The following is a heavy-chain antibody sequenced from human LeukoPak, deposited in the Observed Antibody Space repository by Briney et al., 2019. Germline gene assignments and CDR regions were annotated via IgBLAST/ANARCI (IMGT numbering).Heavy chain of an antibody. D-gene: IGHD4-17*01. CDR1: GFTFSSYD. CDR2: IGTAGDT. V-gene: IGHV3-13*01. CDR3: ARGLRTVHYSYMDV. J-gene: IGHJ6*03. Sequence: PGGSLRLSCAASGFTFSSYDMHWVRQATGKGLEWVSAIGTAGDTYYPGSVKGRFTISRENAKNSLYLQMNSLRAGDTAVYYCARGLRTVHYSYMDVWGKGTTVTVSS.